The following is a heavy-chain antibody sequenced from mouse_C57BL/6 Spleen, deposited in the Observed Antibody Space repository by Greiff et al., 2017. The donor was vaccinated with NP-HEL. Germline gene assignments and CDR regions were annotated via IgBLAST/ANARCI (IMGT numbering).Heavy chain of an antibody. D-gene: IGHD2-4*01. CDR1: GFTFSSYA. CDR2: ISDGGSYT. V-gene: IGHV5-4*03. J-gene: IGHJ2*01. Sequence: DVKLVESGGGLVKPGGSLKLSCAASGFTFSSYAMSWVRQTPEKRLEWVATISDGGSYTYYPDNVKGRFTISRDNAKNNLYLQMSHLKSEDTAMYYCARGRSRYDYDPDYWGQGTTLTVSS. CDR3: ARGRSRYDYDPDY.